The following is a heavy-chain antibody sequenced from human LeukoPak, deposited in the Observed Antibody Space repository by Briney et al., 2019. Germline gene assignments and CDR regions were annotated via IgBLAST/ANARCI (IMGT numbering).Heavy chain of an antibody. Sequence: SQTLSLTCTVSGGSISSGYYWGWIRQPPGKGLEWIGEINHSGITNYNPSLKSRVTISVDTFKNQFSLKLSSVTAADTAVYYCARSRDGYNWDYWGQGTLVTVSS. J-gene: IGHJ4*02. CDR3: ARSRDGYNWDY. D-gene: IGHD5-24*01. V-gene: IGHV4-38-2*02. CDR1: GGSISSGYY. CDR2: INHSGIT.